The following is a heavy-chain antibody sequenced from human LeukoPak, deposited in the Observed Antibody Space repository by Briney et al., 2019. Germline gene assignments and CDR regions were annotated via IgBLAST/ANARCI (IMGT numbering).Heavy chain of an antibody. CDR3: ARVLGSGYIDY. D-gene: IGHD3-3*01. V-gene: IGHV4-59*01. Sequence: SETLSLTCTVSGGSISSNDWSWIRQPPGKGLEWIGYVYYSRSSNYNPSLKSRVSISVDTSKNHFSLKLSSVTAADTAVYYCARVLGSGYIDYWGQGTLVTDSS. CDR2: VYYSRSS. CDR1: GGSISSND. J-gene: IGHJ4*02.